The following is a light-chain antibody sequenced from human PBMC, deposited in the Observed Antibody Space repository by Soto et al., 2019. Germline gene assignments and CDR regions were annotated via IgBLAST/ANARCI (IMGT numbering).Light chain of an antibody. V-gene: IGKV1-5*03. CDR2: KAS. Sequence: DIQMTQSPSTLSGSVGDRVTITCRASQTISSWLAWYQQKPGKAHKLMIYKASTLKSGVPSRFSGSGSGTEFTITISSLQPDDFATYDCQHYNSYSEAFGQGTKVEL. CDR1: QTISSW. J-gene: IGKJ1*01. CDR3: QHYNSYSEA.